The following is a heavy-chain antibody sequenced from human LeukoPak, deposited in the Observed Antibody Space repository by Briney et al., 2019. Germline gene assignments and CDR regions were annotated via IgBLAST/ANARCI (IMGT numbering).Heavy chain of an antibody. D-gene: IGHD6-13*01. CDR1: GYTFTGYY. V-gene: IGHV1-3*03. J-gene: IGHJ4*02. CDR2: INAGNGNT. Sequence: ASVKVSCKASGYTFTGYYMHWVRQAPGQGLEWMGWINAGNGNTKYSQEFQGRVTITRDTSASTAYMELSSLRSEDMAVYYCARGYSSSWYLDYWGQGTLVTVSS. CDR3: ARGYSSSWYLDY.